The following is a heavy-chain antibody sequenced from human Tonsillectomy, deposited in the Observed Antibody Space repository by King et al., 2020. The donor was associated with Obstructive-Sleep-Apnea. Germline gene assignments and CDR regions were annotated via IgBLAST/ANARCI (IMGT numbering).Heavy chain of an antibody. CDR3: AGQYCSGGSCPWDY. D-gene: IGHD2-15*01. J-gene: IGHJ4*02. Sequence: QLQESGPGLVKPSETLSLTCTVSSGSITSYYWSWIRQPPGKGLEWIGYSYYSGSTNYNPSLKSRVTISVDTSKNQFSLKLSSVTAADTAVYYCAGQYCSGGSCPWDYWGQGTLVTVSS. CDR1: SGSITSYY. CDR2: SYYSGST. V-gene: IGHV4-59*08.